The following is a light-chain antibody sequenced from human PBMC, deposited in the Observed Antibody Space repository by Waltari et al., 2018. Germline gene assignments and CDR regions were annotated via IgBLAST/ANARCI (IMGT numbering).Light chain of an antibody. CDR3: QQRRNWPPLT. Sequence: ETVLTQSPATLSLSPGERATLSCRASQSVDIYLAWYQQKPGQAPRLLIYDASHRATGIPAMFSGSGSGTDFTLTISSLEPEDFAVYYCQQRRNWPPLTFGGGTKVEIK. J-gene: IGKJ4*01. CDR1: QSVDIY. CDR2: DAS. V-gene: IGKV3-11*01.